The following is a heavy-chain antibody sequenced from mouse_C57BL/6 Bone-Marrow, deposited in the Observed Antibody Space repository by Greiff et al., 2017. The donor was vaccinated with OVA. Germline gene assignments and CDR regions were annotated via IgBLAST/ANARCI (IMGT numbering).Heavy chain of an antibody. J-gene: IGHJ3*01. CDR1: GYTFTDYY. D-gene: IGHD1-1*01. CDR2: INPNNGGT. CDR3: ASEPYYDGSRAWFAY. Sequence: VQLQQSGPELVKPGASVKISCKASGYTFTDYYMNWVKQSHGKSLEWIGDINPNNGGTSYNQKFKGKATLTVDKSSSTAYMELRSLTSEESAVYYCASEPYYDGSRAWFAYWGQGTLVTVSA. V-gene: IGHV1-26*01.